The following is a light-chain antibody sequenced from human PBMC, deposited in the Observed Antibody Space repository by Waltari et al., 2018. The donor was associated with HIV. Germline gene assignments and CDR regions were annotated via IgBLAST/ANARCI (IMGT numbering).Light chain of an antibody. V-gene: IGLV3-25*03. Sequence: SYDLTQTPSVSVSPGQTARINCSRGSLPRKSSSWYRQKAGQAPGLLISRHIQRPSGIPERISGSGSGTGITLTISGVQPEDEADYFCQSTDYDGTWVFGGGTKLTVL. J-gene: IGLJ3*02. CDR1: SLPRKS. CDR3: QSTDYDGTWV. CDR2: RHI.